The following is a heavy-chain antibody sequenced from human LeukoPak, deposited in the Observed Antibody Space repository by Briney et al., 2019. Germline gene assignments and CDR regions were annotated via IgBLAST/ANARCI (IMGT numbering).Heavy chain of an antibody. CDR1: GITFSGYG. CDR3: ASAAGAFDF. CDR2: IWPDGSTK. Sequence: GGSLRLSCEASGITFSGYGIHWVRQAPGKGLEWVAVIWPDGSTKYYADSVKGRFTISRDNSKNTLWLQMNSLRAEDTAVYYCASAAGAFDFWGQGTMVTVSS. J-gene: IGHJ3*01. D-gene: IGHD6-13*01. V-gene: IGHV3-33*01.